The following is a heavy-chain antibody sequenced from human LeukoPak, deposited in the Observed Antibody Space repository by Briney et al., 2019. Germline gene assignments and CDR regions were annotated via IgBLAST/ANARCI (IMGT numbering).Heavy chain of an antibody. V-gene: IGHV3-21*01. CDR1: GFTFSSYD. D-gene: IGHD1-26*01. CDR3: ARDPYSGSYGNYYYYFMDV. Sequence: AGGSLRLSCAASGFTFSSYDMNWVRQAPGKGLEWVSSITSGSSYIYYADSVKGRFTISRDNAKNSLYLQMNSLRAEDTAVYYCARDPYSGSYGNYYYYFMDVWGKGTTVTISS. J-gene: IGHJ6*03. CDR2: ITSGSSYI.